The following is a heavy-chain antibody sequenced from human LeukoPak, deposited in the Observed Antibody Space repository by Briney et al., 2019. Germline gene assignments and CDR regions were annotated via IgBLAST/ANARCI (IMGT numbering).Heavy chain of an antibody. V-gene: IGHV3-53*01. D-gene: IGHD4/OR15-4a*01. CDR3: ARRAGAYSHPYDY. Sequence: GGSLRLSCTASGFTVSTNSMSWVRQAPGKGLEWVSFIYSDNTHYSDSVKGRFTISRDNSKNTLYLQMNSLRAEDTAVYYCARRAGAYSHPYDYWGQGTLVTVSS. CDR1: GFTVSTNS. J-gene: IGHJ4*02. CDR2: IYSDNT.